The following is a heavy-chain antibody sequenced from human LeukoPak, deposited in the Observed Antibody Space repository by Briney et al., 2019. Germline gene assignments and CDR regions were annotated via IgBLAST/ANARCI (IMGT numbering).Heavy chain of an antibody. D-gene: IGHD6-13*01. J-gene: IGHJ5*02. Sequence: SETLSLTCAVSGGSISSSNWWSWVRQPPGKGLEWIGEIYHSGSTNYNPSLKSRVTISVDKSKNQFSLKLSSVTAADTAVYYCARYLYSSSWYPGWFDPWGQGTLVTVSS. CDR1: GGSISSSNW. CDR2: IYHSGST. V-gene: IGHV4-4*02. CDR3: ARYLYSSSWYPGWFDP.